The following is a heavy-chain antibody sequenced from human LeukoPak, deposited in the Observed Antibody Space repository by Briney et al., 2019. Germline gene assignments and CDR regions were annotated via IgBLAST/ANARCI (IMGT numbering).Heavy chain of an antibody. CDR1: GYTFTSYY. CDR2: INPSGGST. J-gene: IGHJ4*02. D-gene: IGHD3-22*01. V-gene: IGHV1-46*01. Sequence: ASVKVSCKASGYTFTSYYMHWVRQAPGQGLEWMGIINPSGGSTSYAQKFQGRVTMTRDTSTSTVYMELSSLRSEDTAVYYCARGDSSSGYYYSFFDYWSQGTLVTVSS. CDR3: ARGDSSSGYYYSFFDY.